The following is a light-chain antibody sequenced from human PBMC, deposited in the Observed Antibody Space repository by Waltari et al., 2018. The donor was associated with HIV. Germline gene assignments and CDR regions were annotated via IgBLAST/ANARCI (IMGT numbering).Light chain of an antibody. Sequence: QSVLTPPPSASGTPGPRVSISCSGSGSNIGSNIVNWYQQLPGTAPKLLIYSNNQRPSGVPDRFSGSKSGTSASLAISGLQSEDEADYYCAAWDDSLNAWVFGGGTKLTVL. CDR3: AAWDDSLNAWV. J-gene: IGLJ3*02. CDR2: SNN. CDR1: GSNIGSNI. V-gene: IGLV1-44*01.